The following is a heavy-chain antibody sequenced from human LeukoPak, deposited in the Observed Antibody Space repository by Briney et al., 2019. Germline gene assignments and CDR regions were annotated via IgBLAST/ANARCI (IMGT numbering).Heavy chain of an antibody. CDR2: ISGSGGST. CDR3: ARDPEQQLSSYYYYYGMDV. D-gene: IGHD6-13*01. CDR1: GFTFSSYA. Sequence: GGSLRLSCAASGFTFSSYAMSWVRQAPGKGLEWVSAISGSGGSTYYADSVKGRFTISRDNSKNTLYLQMNSLRAEDTAVYYCARDPEQQLSSYYYYYGMDVWGQGATVTVSS. J-gene: IGHJ6*02. V-gene: IGHV3-23*01.